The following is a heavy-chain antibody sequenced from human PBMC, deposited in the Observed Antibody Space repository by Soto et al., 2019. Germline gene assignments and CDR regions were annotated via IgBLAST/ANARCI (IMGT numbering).Heavy chain of an antibody. V-gene: IGHV4-39*01. Sequence: SETLSLTCTVSGGSISDSTYYWGWIRQPPGKGLEWIGSIYYSGSTFYNPSLKSRVTISVNTSKNQFSLMLNSVTAADTAVYYCARHRYYPDWFDPWGQGTLVTVSS. CDR3: ARHRYYPDWFDP. CDR2: IYYSGST. D-gene: IGHD3-10*01. J-gene: IGHJ5*02. CDR1: GGSISDSTYY.